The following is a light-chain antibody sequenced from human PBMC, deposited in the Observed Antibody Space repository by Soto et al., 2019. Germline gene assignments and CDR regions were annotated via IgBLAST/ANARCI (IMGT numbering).Light chain of an antibody. J-gene: IGKJ1*01. V-gene: IGKV1-5*01. CDR2: DAS. CDR1: QSVGTW. Sequence: DIPMTQSPSTLSASVGDRVTITCRASQSVGTWLAWYQQKPGKAPELLISDASNLESGVPSRFSGSGSGTEFTLTISSLLPDDFATYYCQQYNTDSSWAFGQGTKVEIK. CDR3: QQYNTDSSWA.